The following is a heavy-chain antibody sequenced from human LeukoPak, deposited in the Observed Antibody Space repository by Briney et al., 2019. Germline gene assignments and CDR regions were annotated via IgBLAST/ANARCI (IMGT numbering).Heavy chain of an antibody. CDR2: IGYDGVYK. CDR3: AKRPGAMTTVTRPYYYYYMDV. D-gene: IGHD4-11*01. Sequence: GGSLRLSCEASGFTFRDYDMHWVRQAPGKGLEWVAYIGYDGVYKDYAASVKGRFTISRDNPENTLYLQMNSLRAEDTAVYYCAKRPGAMTTVTRPYYYYYMDVWGKGTTVTVSS. J-gene: IGHJ6*03. CDR1: GFTFRDYD. V-gene: IGHV3-30*02.